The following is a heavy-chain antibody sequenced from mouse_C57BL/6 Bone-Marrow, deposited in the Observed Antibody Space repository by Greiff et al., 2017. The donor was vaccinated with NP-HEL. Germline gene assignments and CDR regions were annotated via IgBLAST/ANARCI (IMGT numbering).Heavy chain of an antibody. CDR2: IHPNSGST. V-gene: IGHV1-64*01. D-gene: IGHD1-1*01. CDR3: ARSAFITTVVAPGYWYFDV. CDR1: GYTFTSYW. J-gene: IGHJ1*03. Sequence: VQLQQPGAELVKPGASVKLSCKASGYTFTSYWMHWVKQRPGQGLEWIGMIHPNSGSTNYNEKFTSKATLTVDKSSSTAYMQLSSLTSEDSAVYYCARSAFITTVVAPGYWYFDVWGTGTTVTVSS.